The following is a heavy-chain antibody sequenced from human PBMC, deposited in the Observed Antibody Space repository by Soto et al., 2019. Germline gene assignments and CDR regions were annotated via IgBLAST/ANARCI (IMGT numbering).Heavy chain of an antibody. J-gene: IGHJ4*02. CDR3: ERDPKTSGGQNWAFNYFDS. CDR2: ISYDGTNK. CDR1: GFSFSISP. V-gene: IGHV3-30-3*01. D-gene: IGHD7-27*01. Sequence: QVQLVESGGGVVQPGRSLRLSCAASGFSFSISPMHWVRQAPGKGPEWVALISYDGTNKFYADSVKGRFTISRDNSKSTLYLQVESLRPEDAAVYYCERDPKTSGGQNWAFNYFDSWGQGTLVTVSS.